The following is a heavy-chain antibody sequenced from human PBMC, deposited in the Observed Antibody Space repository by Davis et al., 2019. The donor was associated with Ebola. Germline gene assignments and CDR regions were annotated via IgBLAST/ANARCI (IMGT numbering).Heavy chain of an antibody. CDR1: GYTFTSYY. D-gene: IGHD3-10*01. V-gene: IGHV1-2*04. J-gene: IGHJ6*02. CDR3: ARDLMVQGVIRYYYYGMDV. CDR2: INPNSGGT. Sequence: ASVKVSCKASGYTFTSYYIHWVRQAPGQGLEWMGWINPNSGGTNYAQKFQGWVTMTRDTSISTAYMELSRLRSDDTAVYYCARDLMVQGVIRYYYYGMDVWGQGTTVTVSS.